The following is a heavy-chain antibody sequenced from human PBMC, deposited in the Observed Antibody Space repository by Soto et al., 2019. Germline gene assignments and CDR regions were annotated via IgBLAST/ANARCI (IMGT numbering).Heavy chain of an antibody. V-gene: IGHV3-7*01. CDR2: IRHDGGEK. J-gene: IGHJ4*02. Sequence: GGSLRLSCAASGFTISSYWMSWVRQVPGKGLDWVANIRHDGGEKYYVDSVKGRFTISRDNTKNSLYLQMDSLRVEDTALYYCARDGGYCPSTSYCFNYWGRGTLVTVSS. D-gene: IGHD2-2*01. CDR1: GFTISSYW. CDR3: ARDGGYCPSTSYCFNY.